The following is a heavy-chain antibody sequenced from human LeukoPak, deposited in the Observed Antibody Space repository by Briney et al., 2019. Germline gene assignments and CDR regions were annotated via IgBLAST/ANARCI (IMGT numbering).Heavy chain of an antibody. D-gene: IGHD3-10*01. CDR2: ISSSGSTI. Sequence: GGSLRLSCAASGFTFSSYEMNWVHQAPGKGLEWVSYISSSGSTIYYADSLKGRFTISRDNAKNSLYLQMNSLRAEDTAVYFCARELRYYYGSGILEHYMDVWGKGTTVTVSS. V-gene: IGHV3-48*03. CDR1: GFTFSSYE. CDR3: ARELRYYYGSGILEHYMDV. J-gene: IGHJ6*03.